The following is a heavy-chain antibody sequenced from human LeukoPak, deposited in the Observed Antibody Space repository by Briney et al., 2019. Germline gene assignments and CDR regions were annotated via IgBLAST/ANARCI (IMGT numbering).Heavy chain of an antibody. Sequence: ASVKVSCKASGGTFSSYAISWVRQAPGQGLEWMGGIIPIFGTANYAQKFQGRVTITADKSTSTAYMELSSLRSEDTAVYYCARDLEITMVRGVYNWFDPWGRGTLVTVSS. CDR2: IIPIFGTA. D-gene: IGHD3-10*01. CDR3: ARDLEITMVRGVYNWFDP. CDR1: GGTFSSYA. J-gene: IGHJ5*02. V-gene: IGHV1-69*06.